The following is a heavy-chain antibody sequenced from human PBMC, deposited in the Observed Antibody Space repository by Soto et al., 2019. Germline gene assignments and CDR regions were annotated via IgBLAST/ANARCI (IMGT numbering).Heavy chain of an antibody. D-gene: IGHD3-16*01. Sequence: QLQLQESGPGLVKPSETLSLTCTVSGGSISSSSYYWGWIRQPPGKGLEWIGSIYYSGSTYYNPSLKSRVTISVDTSKNQFSLKLSSVTAADTAVYYCARPALWASYGMDVWGQLTTVTVSS. CDR1: GGSISSSSYY. V-gene: IGHV4-39*01. CDR2: IYYSGST. CDR3: ARPALWASYGMDV. J-gene: IGHJ6*02.